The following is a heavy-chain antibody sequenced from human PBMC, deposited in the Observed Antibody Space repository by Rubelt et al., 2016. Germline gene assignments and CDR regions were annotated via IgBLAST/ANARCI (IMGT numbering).Heavy chain of an antibody. Sequence: QVQLQESGPRLVKPSETLSLTCTVSGGSISSYYWSWIRQPPGKGLEWLGYIYYTGSTNYNPSLKSRVTISVDTSQNQFSLKLSSVTAADTATYYCARVGGYNSPFNYWGPGTLVTVSS. CDR3: ARVGGYNSPFNY. J-gene: IGHJ4*02. CDR2: IYYTGST. D-gene: IGHD2/OR15-2a*01. CDR1: GGSISSYY. V-gene: IGHV4-59*01.